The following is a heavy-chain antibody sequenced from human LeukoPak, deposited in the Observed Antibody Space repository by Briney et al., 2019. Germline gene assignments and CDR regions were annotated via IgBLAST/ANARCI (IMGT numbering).Heavy chain of an antibody. Sequence: GGSLRLPCAASGLPFSSYWMSWVRQAPGKGLEWVANIKQDGSDRYYVDSVKGRFTISRDNAKNSLYLQLNSLRADDTAVYYCARLTGTTGFDYWGQGTLVTVSS. CDR2: IKQDGSDR. CDR1: GLPFSSYW. V-gene: IGHV3-7*01. CDR3: ARLTGTTGFDY. J-gene: IGHJ4*02. D-gene: IGHD1-1*01.